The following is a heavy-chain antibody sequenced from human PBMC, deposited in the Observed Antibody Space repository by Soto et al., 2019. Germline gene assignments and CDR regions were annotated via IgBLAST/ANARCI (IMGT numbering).Heavy chain of an antibody. Sequence: GGSLRLSCAASGFTFSSYAMSWVRQAPGKGLEWVSAISGSGGSTYYADSVKGRFTISRDNSKNTLYLQMNSLRAEDTAVYYCAKDRKIFGVSKYAFDIWGQGTMVTVSS. CDR3: AKDRKIFGVSKYAFDI. J-gene: IGHJ3*02. CDR2: ISGSGGST. CDR1: GFTFSSYA. V-gene: IGHV3-23*01. D-gene: IGHD3-3*01.